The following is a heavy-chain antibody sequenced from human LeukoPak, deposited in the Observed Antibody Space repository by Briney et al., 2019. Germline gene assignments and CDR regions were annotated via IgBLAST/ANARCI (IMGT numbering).Heavy chain of an antibody. CDR1: GGSISSSNFY. CDR3: ARAGGNCRSSTSCYTLGARSDWFDP. CDR2: IYYSGTT. Sequence: SETLSLTCTVSGGSISSSNFYWGWIRQPPGKGLEWIGSIYYSGTTYYNPSLRSRVTISVDTSKNQFSLKLSSVTAADTAVYYCARAGGNCRSSTSCYTLGARSDWFDPWGQGTLVTVSS. D-gene: IGHD2-2*02. J-gene: IGHJ5*02. V-gene: IGHV4-39*07.